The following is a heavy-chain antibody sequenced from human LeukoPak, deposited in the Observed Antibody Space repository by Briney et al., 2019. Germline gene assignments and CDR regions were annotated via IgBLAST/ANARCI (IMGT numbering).Heavy chain of an antibody. CDR1: GGSFSGYY. J-gene: IGHJ5*02. V-gene: IGHV4-34*01. CDR2: INHSGGT. Sequence: PSETLSLTCAVYGGSFSGYYWSWIRQPPGKGLEWIGEINHSGGTKYNPSLKSRVTISVDTSKNQFSLKLSSVTAADTAVYYCARLRSGNWFDPWGQGTLVTVSS. D-gene: IGHD3-10*01. CDR3: ARLRSGNWFDP.